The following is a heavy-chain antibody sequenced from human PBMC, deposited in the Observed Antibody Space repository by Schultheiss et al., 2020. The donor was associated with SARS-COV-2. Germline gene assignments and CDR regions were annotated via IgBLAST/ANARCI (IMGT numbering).Heavy chain of an antibody. CDR1: GGAFTSYG. Sequence: ASVKVSCKASGGAFTSYGISWVRQAPGQGLEWMGWINTNTGNPTYAQGFTGRFVFSLDTSVSTAYLQISSLKAEDTAVYYCARVALFYAFDIWGQGTMVTVSS. J-gene: IGHJ3*02. D-gene: IGHD3-3*01. V-gene: IGHV7-4-1*02. CDR2: INTNTGNP. CDR3: ARVALFYAFDI.